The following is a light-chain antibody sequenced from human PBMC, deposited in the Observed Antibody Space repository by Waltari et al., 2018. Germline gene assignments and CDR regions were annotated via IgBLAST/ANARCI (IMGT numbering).Light chain of an antibody. J-gene: IGKJ1*01. CDR2: AAS. Sequence: LTQSPGTLSLSPGERATLSCRASQSVRGTLAWYQQKPGQPPRLLIYAASIRATGIPDRFSGSGSGTDFTLTISRLEPEDFAVYYCQHYVRLPVTFGQGTKVEIK. CDR1: QSVRGT. V-gene: IGKV3-20*01. CDR3: QHYVRLPVT.